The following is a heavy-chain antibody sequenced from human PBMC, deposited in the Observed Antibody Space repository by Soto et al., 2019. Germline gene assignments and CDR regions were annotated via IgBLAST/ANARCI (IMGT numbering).Heavy chain of an antibody. CDR3: ARDAYSSSYYFDY. Sequence: EVQLVESGGGLVKPGGSLRLSCAASGFIFSSYSMNWVRQAPGKGLEWVSSISSSSSYIYYADSVKGRFTISRDNAKNSLYLQINSLRAEDTAVYYCARDAYSSSYYFDYWGQGTLVTVSS. CDR1: GFIFSSYS. CDR2: ISSSSSYI. D-gene: IGHD6-13*01. J-gene: IGHJ4*02. V-gene: IGHV3-21*01.